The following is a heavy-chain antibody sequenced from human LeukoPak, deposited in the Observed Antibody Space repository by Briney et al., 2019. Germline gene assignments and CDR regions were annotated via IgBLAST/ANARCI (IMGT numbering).Heavy chain of an antibody. CDR3: ARLRGWYGVLDY. CDR2: IYHSGST. J-gene: IGHJ4*02. CDR1: GGSISSGDYY. D-gene: IGHD6-19*01. Sequence: SETLSLTCTVSGGSISSGDYYWSWIRQPPGKGLEWIGYIYHSGSTYYNPSLKSRVTISVDRSKNQFSLKLSSVTAADTAVYYCARLRGWYGVLDYWGQGTLVTVSS. V-gene: IGHV4-30-2*01.